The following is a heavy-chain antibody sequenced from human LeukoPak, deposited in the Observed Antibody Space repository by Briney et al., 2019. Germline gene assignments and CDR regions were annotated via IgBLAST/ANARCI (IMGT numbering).Heavy chain of an antibody. D-gene: IGHD3-22*01. J-gene: IGHJ4*02. CDR2: INHSGST. Sequence: PSETLSLTCAVYGGSFSGYYWSWIRQPPGKGLEWIGEINHSGSTNYNPSLKSRVTISVDTSKNQFSLKLSSVTAADTAVYYCAREGVEYYDNSGYPSQPFDYWGQGTLVTVSS. CDR1: GGSFSGYY. V-gene: IGHV4-34*01. CDR3: AREGVEYYDNSGYPSQPFDY.